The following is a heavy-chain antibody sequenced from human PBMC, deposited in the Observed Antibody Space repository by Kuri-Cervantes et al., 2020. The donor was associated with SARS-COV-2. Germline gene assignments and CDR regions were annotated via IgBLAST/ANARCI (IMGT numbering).Heavy chain of an antibody. Sequence: CTVSGAAISSGGYYWGWIRQHPEKGLEWIGYIYYNGNTYYNPSLESRLTITLDTSKNQFSLKLSSVTAADTAVYYCARQMMSSITIFGVVITRNWFDPWGQGTLVTVSS. V-gene: IGHV4-31*03. CDR2: IYYNGNT. J-gene: IGHJ5*02. CDR1: GAAISSGGYY. D-gene: IGHD3-3*01. CDR3: ARQMMSSITIFGVVITRNWFDP.